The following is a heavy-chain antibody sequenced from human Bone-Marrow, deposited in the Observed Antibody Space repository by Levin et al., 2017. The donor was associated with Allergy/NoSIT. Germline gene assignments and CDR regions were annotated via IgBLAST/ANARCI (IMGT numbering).Heavy chain of an antibody. CDR1: GFDFSQYY. D-gene: IGHD1-14*01. CDR2: ISNTGTTK. V-gene: IGHV3-11*01. CDR3: ARDLAANRQNWFDP. J-gene: IGHJ5*02. Sequence: GGSLRLSCAASGFDFSQYYMSWIRQAPGKGLEWISYISNTGTTKQYAESVEGRFTISRDNAKNSVSLRLDSLRAEDTAIYYCARDLAANRQNWFDPWGQGTRVTVSS.